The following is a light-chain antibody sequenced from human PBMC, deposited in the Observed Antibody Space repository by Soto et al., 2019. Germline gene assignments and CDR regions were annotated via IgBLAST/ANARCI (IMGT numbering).Light chain of an antibody. CDR3: QQHNSDFPA. V-gene: IGKV1-5*01. CDR1: QSISSW. CDR2: DAS. J-gene: IGKJ3*01. Sequence: DIQMTQSPSTLSASVGDRVTITCRASQSISSWLAWYQQKPGKAPKLLIYDASSLESGVPSRFSGSGSGTEFTLTISSLQPDDFATYYCQQHNSDFPAFGPGTKVDIK.